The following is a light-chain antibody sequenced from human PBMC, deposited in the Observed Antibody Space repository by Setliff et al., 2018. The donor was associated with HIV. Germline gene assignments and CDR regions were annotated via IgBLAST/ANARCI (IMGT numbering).Light chain of an antibody. J-gene: IGLJ2*01. CDR2: EVS. CDR3: SSYTSITTVV. CDR1: GSDVGRYNY. Sequence: QSVLTQPASVSGSPGQSITISCTGTGSDVGRYNYVSWYQHHPGKAPKLMIYEVSNRPSGVSNRFSGSKSGNTASLTISGLQTDDEADYYCSSYTSITTVVFGGGTKVTVL. V-gene: IGLV2-14*01.